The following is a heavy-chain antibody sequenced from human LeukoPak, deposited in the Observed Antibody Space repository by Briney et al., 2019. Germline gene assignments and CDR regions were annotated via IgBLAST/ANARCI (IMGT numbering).Heavy chain of an antibody. CDR1: GFTFSSYW. CDR2: IKQDGSEK. J-gene: IGHJ4*02. V-gene: IGHV3-7*01. CDR3: ASAQLVLPYYFDY. Sequence: SGGSLRLSCAASGFTFSSYWMSWVRQAPGKGLEWVANIKQDGSEKYYVDSVKGRFTISRDNAKNSLYLQMNSLRAEDTAVYYCASAQLVLPYYFDYWGQGTLVTVSS. D-gene: IGHD6-13*01.